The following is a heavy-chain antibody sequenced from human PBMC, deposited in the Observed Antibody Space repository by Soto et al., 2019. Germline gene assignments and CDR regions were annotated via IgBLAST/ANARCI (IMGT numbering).Heavy chain of an antibody. CDR3: ARSLYSSNWYYFDY. Sequence: PGESLKISCKGSGYSFTSYWINWVRQMSGKGLEWMGRIDPSDSYTSYSPSFQGHVTISVDKSINTAFLQWGSLKASDTAMFYCARSLYSSNWYYFDYWGQGTLVTVSS. V-gene: IGHV5-10-1*01. J-gene: IGHJ4*02. CDR1: GYSFTSYW. D-gene: IGHD6-13*01. CDR2: IDPSDSYT.